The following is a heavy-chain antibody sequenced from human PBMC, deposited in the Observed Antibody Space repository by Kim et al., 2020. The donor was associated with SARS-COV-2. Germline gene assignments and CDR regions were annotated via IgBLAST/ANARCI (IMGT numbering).Heavy chain of an antibody. V-gene: IGHV3-21*01. J-gene: IGHJ3*01. D-gene: IGHD3-10*01. Sequence: GGSPRLSCAASGFNFSDYNMNWLRQAPGKGPEWVSSISFGSSYIYYADSVRGRFTISRDNAKSSVFLQMTSLRAEDTAVYYCARAESFYSGSGTYPAFDHWGQGIRLTVSS. CDR1: GFNFSDYN. CDR2: ISFGSSYI. CDR3: ARAESFYSGSGTYPAFDH.